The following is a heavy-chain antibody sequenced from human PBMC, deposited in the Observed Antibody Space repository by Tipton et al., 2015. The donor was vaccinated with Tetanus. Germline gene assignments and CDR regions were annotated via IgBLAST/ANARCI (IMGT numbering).Heavy chain of an antibody. CDR3: ATARNKVSITRLQY. CDR2: ITGSGVGT. V-gene: IGHV3-23*01. Sequence: SLRLSCAASGFPFTTYGMTWVRLAPGKGLEWVAVITGSGVGTYYSDSVKGRFTVSRDNSGNTLYLQLNSLRVEDTAVYYCATARNKVSITRLQYWGPGTLVTVSS. CDR1: GFPFTTYG. D-gene: IGHD3-10*01. J-gene: IGHJ4*02.